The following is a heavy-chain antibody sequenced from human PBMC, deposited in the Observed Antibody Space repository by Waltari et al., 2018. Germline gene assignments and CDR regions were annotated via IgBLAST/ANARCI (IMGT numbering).Heavy chain of an antibody. Sequence: LVESGGDLVEPGGSLRLSCSGSGFTFEDNPMTWVRQPPGQGLEWVDAISSKGGSLFSSESVKGRFTVSRDNSKKIVYLQMSSLRVDDTATYYCAKDSVVAAWFEAWGQGTSVTVSA. D-gene: IGHD2-15*01. V-gene: IGHV3-23*04. J-gene: IGHJ4*02. CDR3: AKDSVVAAWFEA. CDR2: ISSKGGSL. CDR1: GFTFEDNP.